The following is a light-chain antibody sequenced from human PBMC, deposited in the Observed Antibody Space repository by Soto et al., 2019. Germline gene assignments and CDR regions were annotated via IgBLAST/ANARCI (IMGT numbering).Light chain of an antibody. CDR2: DGD. CDR1: NSDIGSFHL. CDR3: CSYAGLTTRG. Sequence: QSALTQPASVSGSPGQSITISCTGTNSDIGSFHLVSWYQQHPGKAPQLMINDGDMRPSGVSNRFSASKSGNTASLTSSGQQAEDDDYYCSCSYAGLTTRGFGRGTKLAVL. J-gene: IGLJ1*01. V-gene: IGLV2-23*01.